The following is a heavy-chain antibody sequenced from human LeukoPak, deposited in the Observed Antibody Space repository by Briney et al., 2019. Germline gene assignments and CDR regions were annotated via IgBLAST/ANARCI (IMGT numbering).Heavy chain of an antibody. V-gene: IGHV3-43*01. J-gene: IGHJ4*02. CDR1: GFTFDGYT. CDR3: AKAHDFWSGYDY. D-gene: IGHD3-3*01. CDR2: ISWDGGST. Sequence: PGGSLRLSCAASGFTFDGYTMHWVRQAPGKGLEWVSLISWDGGSTYYADSVKGRFTISRDNSKNSLYLQMNSLRTEDTALYYCAKAHDFWSGYDYWGRGTLVTVSS.